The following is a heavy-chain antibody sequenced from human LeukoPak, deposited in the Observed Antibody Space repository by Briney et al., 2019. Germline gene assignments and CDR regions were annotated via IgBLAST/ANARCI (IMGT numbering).Heavy chain of an antibody. D-gene: IGHD2-2*01. CDR3: ARDASNAGGFDY. Sequence: PSQTLSLTCTVSGGSISSGGYYWSWIRQHPGKGLEWTGYIYYSGSTYYNPSLKSRVTISVDTSKNQFSLKLSSVTAADTAVYYCARDASNAGGFDYWGQGTLVTVSS. V-gene: IGHV4-31*03. CDR2: IYYSGST. CDR1: GGSISSGGYY. J-gene: IGHJ4*02.